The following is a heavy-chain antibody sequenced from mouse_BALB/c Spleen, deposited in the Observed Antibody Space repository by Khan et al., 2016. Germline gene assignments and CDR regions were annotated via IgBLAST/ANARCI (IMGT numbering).Heavy chain of an antibody. CDR2: ISSGGGRT. CDR1: GFAFSSYD. CDR3: ARDYFDD. V-gene: IGHV5-12-1*01. Sequence: EVELVESGGGLVKPGGSLKLSCAASGFAFSSYDMSWVRQTPEKRLEWVAYISSGGGRTYYPDNVKGRCTISRDTAKNTLDLQVSSLKSEDTTMDYCARDYFDDWGQGTTLTVSS. J-gene: IGHJ2*01.